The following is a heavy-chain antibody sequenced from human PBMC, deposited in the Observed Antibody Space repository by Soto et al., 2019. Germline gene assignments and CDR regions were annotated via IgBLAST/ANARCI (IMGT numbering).Heavy chain of an antibody. D-gene: IGHD2-21*02. CDR2: INPSGGST. CDR3: ARDRVVVTATHVLFDAFDI. J-gene: IGHJ3*02. V-gene: IGHV1-46*01. CDR1: GYTFTSYY. Sequence: GASVKVSCKASGYTFTSYYMHWVRQAPGQGLEWMGIINPSGGSTSYAQKFQGRVTMTRDTSTSTVYMELSSLRSEDTAVYYCARDRVVVTATHVLFDAFDIWGQGTMVTVSS.